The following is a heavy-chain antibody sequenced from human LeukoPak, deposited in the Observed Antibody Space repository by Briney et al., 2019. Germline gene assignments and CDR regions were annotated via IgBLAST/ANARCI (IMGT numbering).Heavy chain of an antibody. D-gene: IGHD5-12*01. CDR2: IIPIFGTA. CDR3: ASNIVATIWRRNYFDY. J-gene: IGHJ4*02. CDR1: GGTFSSYA. Sequence: SVKVSCKASGGTFSSYAISWVRQAPGQGLEWMGGIIPIFGTANYAQKFQGRVTITTDESTSTAYMELSSLRSEDTAVYYCASNIVATIWRRNYFDYWGQGTLVTVSS. V-gene: IGHV1-69*05.